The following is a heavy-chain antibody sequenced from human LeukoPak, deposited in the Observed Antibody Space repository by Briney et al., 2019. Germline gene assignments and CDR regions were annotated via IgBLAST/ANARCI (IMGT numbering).Heavy chain of an antibody. CDR2: IYSGGDT. V-gene: IGHV3-66*02. CDR3: TRGPGSTWYSDY. D-gene: IGHD6-13*01. CDR1: GFTVSSNY. J-gene: IGHJ4*02. Sequence: PGGSLRLSCAASGFTVSSNYMNWVRQAPGKGLEWVSIIYSGGDTYYADSVKGRFTISRDNPKNTLYLQMNSLRPEDTAVYYCTRGPGSTWYSDYWGQGTLVTVSS.